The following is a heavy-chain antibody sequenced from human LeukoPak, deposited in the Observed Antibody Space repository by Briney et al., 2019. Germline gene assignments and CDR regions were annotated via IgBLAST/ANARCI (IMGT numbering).Heavy chain of an antibody. J-gene: IGHJ6*03. Sequence: GGSLRLSCAASGFTFSSYTMNWVRQAPGKGLECVSYISSSGGTIYYADSVKGRFTISRDNAKNSLYLQMNSPRAEDTAVYYCARVGTSSNYYYYMDVWGKGTTVTVSS. CDR2: ISSSGGTI. CDR3: ARVGTSSNYYYYMDV. CDR1: GFTFSSYT. V-gene: IGHV3-48*04. D-gene: IGHD1-1*01.